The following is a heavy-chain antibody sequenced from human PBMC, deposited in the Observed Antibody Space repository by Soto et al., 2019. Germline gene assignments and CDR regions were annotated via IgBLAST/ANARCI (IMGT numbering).Heavy chain of an antibody. J-gene: IGHJ5*02. CDR3: AKDASGYSEGWFDP. CDR2: ISGSGGST. CDR1: GFTFRSYA. D-gene: IGHD3-9*01. V-gene: IGHV3-23*01. Sequence: VHLLESGGGLVQPGGSLRLSCGASGFTFRSYAMSWVRQAPGKGLEWVSGISGSGGSTFYADSVKGRFTISRDNSKNTLYLQVNSLRAEDTAVYYCAKDASGYSEGWFDPWGQGTLVTVSS.